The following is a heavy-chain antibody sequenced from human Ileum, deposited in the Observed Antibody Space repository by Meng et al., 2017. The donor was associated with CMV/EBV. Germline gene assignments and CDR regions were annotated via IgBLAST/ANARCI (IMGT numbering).Heavy chain of an antibody. J-gene: IGHJ4*02. CDR1: GFTFSSYF. CDR3: TRDDLGSN. CDR2: ITSSSSYI. Sequence: GESLKISCAGSGFTFSSYFMNWVRQPPGKGLEWVSSITSSSSYIFYADSVKGRFTISRDNAKNSLYLQMNSLRAEDTAVYYCTRDDLGSNWGQGKLVNVSS. V-gene: IGHV3-21*01.